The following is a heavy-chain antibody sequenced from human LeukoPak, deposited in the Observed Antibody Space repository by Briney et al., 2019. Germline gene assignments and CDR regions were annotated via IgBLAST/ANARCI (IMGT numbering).Heavy chain of an antibody. V-gene: IGHV1-24*01. CDR2: FDPEDGET. J-gene: IGHJ1*01. CDR3: AKDRRPNSYRSRWLEH. D-gene: IGHD6-13*01. CDR1: GYTLTELS. Sequence: ASVKNSCKVSGYTLTELSMHWVRQAPGKGLEWVGGFDPEDGETNYAQKFQGRVTMTEDTSTDTAYMELSSLRAEDTAVYYCAKDRRPNSYRSRWLEHWGQGTLVTVSS.